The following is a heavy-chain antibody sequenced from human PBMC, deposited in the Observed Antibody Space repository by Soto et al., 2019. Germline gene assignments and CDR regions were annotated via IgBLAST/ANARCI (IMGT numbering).Heavy chain of an antibody. J-gene: IGHJ4*02. V-gene: IGHV4-39*01. CDR3: ARGRIHSGSYPMWDY. D-gene: IGHD1-26*01. CDR1: GGSISSGSYY. Sequence: QLQLQESGPGLVKPSETLSLTCTVSGGSISSGSYYWGWIRQPPGKGLEWIGNIYSSGITYYNPSLKSRVTISVDTSKNQFSLKLSSVTAADTAVYYCARGRIHSGSYPMWDYWGQGTLVTVSS. CDR2: IYSSGIT.